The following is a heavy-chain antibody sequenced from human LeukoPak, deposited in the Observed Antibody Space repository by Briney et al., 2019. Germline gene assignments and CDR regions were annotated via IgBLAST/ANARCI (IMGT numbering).Heavy chain of an antibody. D-gene: IGHD6-19*01. CDR2: IYTSGST. Sequence: SETLSLTCTVSGGSISSYDWSWIRQPAGKGLEWIGRIYTSGSTNYNPSLKSRVTISVDTSKNQFSLKLSSVTAADTAVYYCARDGGYEAGGAEFDYWGQGTLVTVSS. V-gene: IGHV4-4*07. J-gene: IGHJ4*02. CDR1: GGSISSYD. CDR3: ARDGGYEAGGAEFDY.